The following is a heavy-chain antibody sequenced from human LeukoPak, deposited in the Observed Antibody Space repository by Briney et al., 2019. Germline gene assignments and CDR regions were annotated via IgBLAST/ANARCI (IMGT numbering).Heavy chain of an antibody. CDR3: AKGYDFLDY. CDR2: ISGSGGNT. Sequence: GGSLRLSCATSGFTFSSYAMSWARQAPGKGLEWVSDISGSGGNTYYADSVKGRFTISRDNSKNTLSLQMNSLRAEDTAVYYCAKGYDFLDYWGQGTLVTVSS. J-gene: IGHJ4*02. CDR1: GFTFSSYA. D-gene: IGHD3-3*01. V-gene: IGHV3-23*01.